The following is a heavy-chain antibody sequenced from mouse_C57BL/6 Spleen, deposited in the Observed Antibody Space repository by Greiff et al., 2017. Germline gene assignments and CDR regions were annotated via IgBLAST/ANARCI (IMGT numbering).Heavy chain of an antibody. V-gene: IGHV1-54*01. J-gene: IGHJ4*01. D-gene: IGHD2-3*01. CDR1: GYAFTNYL. CDR3: ARGGYSMDY. CDR2: INPGSGGT. Sequence: VQLQQSGAELVRPGTSVKVSCKASGYAFTNYLIEWVKQRPGQGLEWIGVINPGSGGTNYNEKFKGKATLTADKSSSTAYMQLSRLTSEDSAVYFCARGGYSMDYWGQGTSVTVSS.